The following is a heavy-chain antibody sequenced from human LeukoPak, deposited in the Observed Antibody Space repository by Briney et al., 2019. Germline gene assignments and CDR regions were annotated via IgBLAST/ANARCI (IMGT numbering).Heavy chain of an antibody. J-gene: IGHJ4*02. D-gene: IGHD3-22*01. CDR2: IIPILGIA. CDR1: GGTFSSYA. Sequence: GASVKVSCKASGGTFSSYAISWVRQAPGQGLEWMGRIIPILGIANYAQKFQGRVTITADKSTSTAYMELSSLRSEDTAVYYCARDDYYDSSGYYLPHDYWGQGTLVTASS. V-gene: IGHV1-69*04. CDR3: ARDDYYDSSGYYLPHDY.